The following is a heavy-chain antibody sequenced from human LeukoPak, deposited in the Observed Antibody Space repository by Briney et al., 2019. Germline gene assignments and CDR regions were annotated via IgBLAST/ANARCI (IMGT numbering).Heavy chain of an antibody. J-gene: IGHJ5*02. CDR2: IHHSGST. V-gene: IGHV4-39*07. Sequence: SETLSLTCTVSGGSISSSSYYWGWIRQPPGKGLEWIGEIHHSGSTNYNPSLKSRVTISVDTSKNQFSLKLSSVTAADTAVYYCARFETRIGMVRGLNLPPLKRYWFDPWGQGTLVTVSS. D-gene: IGHD3-10*01. CDR3: ARFETRIGMVRGLNLPPLKRYWFDP. CDR1: GGSISSSSYY.